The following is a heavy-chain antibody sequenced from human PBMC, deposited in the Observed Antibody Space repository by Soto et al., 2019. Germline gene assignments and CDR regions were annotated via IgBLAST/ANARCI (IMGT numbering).Heavy chain of an antibody. CDR3: ARDPLRYYYYYGMDV. J-gene: IGHJ6*02. V-gene: IGHV3-NL1*01. CDR2: IYSGGST. CDR1: GFTFSSYG. Sequence: GGSLRLSCAASGFTFSSYGMHWVRQAPGKGLEWVAVIYSGGSTYYADSVKGRFTISRDNSKNTLYLQMNSLRAEDTVVYYCARDPLRYYYYYGMDVWGQGTTVTVSS.